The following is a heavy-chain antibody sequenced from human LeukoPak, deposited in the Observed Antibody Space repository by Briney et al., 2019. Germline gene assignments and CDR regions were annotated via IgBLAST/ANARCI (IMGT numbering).Heavy chain of an antibody. Sequence: PSETLSLTCAVSGGSISNYYCSWIRQPPGKGLEWLGYIHYNGYTNYNPSLKSRVTISVDTSKNQFSLNLSSVTAADTVVYYCARHWGSDWYFDLWGRGTLVTVSS. CDR3: ARHWGSDWYFDL. J-gene: IGHJ2*01. V-gene: IGHV4-59*01. CDR1: GGSISNYY. CDR2: IHYNGYT. D-gene: IGHD7-27*01.